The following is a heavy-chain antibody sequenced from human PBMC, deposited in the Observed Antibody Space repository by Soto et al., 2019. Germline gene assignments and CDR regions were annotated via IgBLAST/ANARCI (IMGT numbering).Heavy chain of an antibody. Sequence: ETLSLTCAVYGGSFSGYYWSWIRQPPGKGLEWIGEINHSGSTNYNPSLKSRVTISVDTSKNQFSLKLSSVTAADTAVYYCARGGSGSYYRFYYYYGMDVWGQGTTVTVS. V-gene: IGHV4-34*01. J-gene: IGHJ6*02. CDR3: ARGGSGSYYRFYYYYGMDV. D-gene: IGHD1-26*01. CDR1: GGSFSGYY. CDR2: INHSGST.